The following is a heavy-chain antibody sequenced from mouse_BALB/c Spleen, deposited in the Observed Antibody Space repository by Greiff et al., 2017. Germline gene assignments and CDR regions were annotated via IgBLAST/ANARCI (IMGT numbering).Heavy chain of an antibody. CDR1: GFSLTSYG. D-gene: IGHD1-2*01. Sequence: VKLMESGPGLVAPSQSLSITCTVSGFSLTSYGVHWVRQPPGKGLEWLGVIWAGGSTNYNSALMSRLSISKDNSKSQVFLKMNSLQTDDTAMYYCARGLPSYFDYWGQGTTLTVSS. V-gene: IGHV2-9*02. CDR2: IWAGGST. CDR3: ARGLPSYFDY. J-gene: IGHJ2*01.